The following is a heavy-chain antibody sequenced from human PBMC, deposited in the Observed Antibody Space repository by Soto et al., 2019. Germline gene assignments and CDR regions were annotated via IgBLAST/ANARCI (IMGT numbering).Heavy chain of an antibody. CDR2: IYHSGST. CDR3: AGGQVVAAQH. J-gene: IGHJ4*02. Sequence: QLQLQESGSGLVKPSQTLSLTCAVSGGSISSGGYSWSWIRQPPGKGLEWIGYIYHSGSTYYNPSLXGXVXIXXDRSKNQFSLKLSSVTAADTAVYYCAGGQVVAAQHWGQGTLVTVSS. D-gene: IGHD2-15*01. V-gene: IGHV4-30-2*01. CDR1: GGSISSGGYS.